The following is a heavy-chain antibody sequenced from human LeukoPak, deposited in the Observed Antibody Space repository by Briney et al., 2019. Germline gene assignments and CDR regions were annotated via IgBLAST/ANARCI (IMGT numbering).Heavy chain of an antibody. Sequence: VKPSETLSLTCTVSGDSISSYYWSWIRQPPGKGLEWIGYIYYSGSTNYNPSLKSRVTISVDTSKNQFSLKLSSVTAADTAVYYCARTHEYFDYWGQGTLVTVSS. CDR1: GDSISSYY. CDR3: ARTHEYFDY. V-gene: IGHV4-59*01. CDR2: IYYSGST. J-gene: IGHJ4*02.